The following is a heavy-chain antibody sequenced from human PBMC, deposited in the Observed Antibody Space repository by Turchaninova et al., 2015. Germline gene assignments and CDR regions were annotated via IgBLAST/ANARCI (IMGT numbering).Heavy chain of an antibody. V-gene: IGHV3-23*04. CDR2: FSVSCFFT. Sequence: EVQLAPFGGGLVQPGGSLRLYCAAPALIFFILAVTWVRMDQGKGMVWGYAFSVSCFFTNYADSGNGRLTISRKNSKNTLYLQMSRLKAEDTAIYYCAKAVRSVTESREDGFDMWGQGTMVTVSS. CDR1: ALIFFILA. J-gene: IGHJ3*02. CDR3: AKAVRSVTESREDGFDM. D-gene: IGHD4-17*01.